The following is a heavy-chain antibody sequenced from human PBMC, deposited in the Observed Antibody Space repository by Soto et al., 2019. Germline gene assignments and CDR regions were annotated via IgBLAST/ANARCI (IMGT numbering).Heavy chain of an antibody. D-gene: IGHD2-2*01. CDR3: AIPPTSGTIYHPGYYYYYYGMDV. CDR1: GFTFSSYG. CDR2: IWYDGSNK. V-gene: IGHV3-33*01. Sequence: GGSLRLSCAASGFTFSSYGMHWVRQAPGKGLEWVAVIWYDGSNKYYADSVKGRFTISRDNSKNTLYLQMNSLRAEDTAVYYCAIPPTSGTIYHPGYYYYYYGMDVWGQGTTVTVSS. J-gene: IGHJ6*02.